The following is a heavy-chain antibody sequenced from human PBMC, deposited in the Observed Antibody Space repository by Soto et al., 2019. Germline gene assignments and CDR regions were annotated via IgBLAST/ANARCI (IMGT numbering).Heavy chain of an antibody. D-gene: IGHD3-22*01. CDR2: IIPIFGTA. V-gene: IGHV1-69*13. CDR3: AREEPRITMIVVVPGGFDI. Sequence: SVKVSCKASGGTFSSYAISWVRQAPGQGLEWMGGIIPIFGTANYAQKFQGRVTITADESTSTAYMELSSLRSEDTAVYYCAREEPRITMIVVVPGGFDIWGQGTMVTVSS. CDR1: GGTFSSYA. J-gene: IGHJ3*02.